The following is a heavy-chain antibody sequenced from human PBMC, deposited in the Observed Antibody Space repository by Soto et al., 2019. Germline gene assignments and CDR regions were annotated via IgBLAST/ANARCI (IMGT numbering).Heavy chain of an antibody. CDR3: ARDGGYCSGGSCYYFDY. V-gene: IGHV4-30-2*01. CDR2: IYHSGST. D-gene: IGHD2-15*01. J-gene: IGHJ4*02. Sequence: SETLSLTCAVSGGSISSGGYSWSWIRQPPGKGLEWIGYIYHSGSTYYNPSLKSRVTISVDRSKNQFSLKLSSVTAADTAVYYCARDGGYCSGGSCYYFDYWGQGTLVTVSS. CDR1: GGSISSGGYS.